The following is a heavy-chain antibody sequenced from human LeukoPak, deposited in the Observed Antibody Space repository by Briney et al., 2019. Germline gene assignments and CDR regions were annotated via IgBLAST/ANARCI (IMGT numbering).Heavy chain of an antibody. CDR3: AKDSGNNYYYHMDV. J-gene: IGHJ6*03. V-gene: IGHV3-23*01. Sequence: GGSLRLSSAASGFTFSSYAMSWVRQALGEGLEWASVISTSGGGTYYAASVKGRCTISRDKSKNTLNLQMNSLRAEDTAVYYCAKDSGNNYYYHMDVWGKGTTATVSS. CDR1: GFTFSSYA. CDR2: ISTSGGGT. D-gene: IGHD4-23*01.